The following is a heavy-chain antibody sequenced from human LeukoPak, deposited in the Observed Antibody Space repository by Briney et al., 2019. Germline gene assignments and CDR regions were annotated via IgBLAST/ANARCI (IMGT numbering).Heavy chain of an antibody. CDR3: AKCPSHFDY. CDR1: GFTFSSYA. Sequence: AGSLRLAWAPSGFTFSSYAMSWDRQPPGKVLEWVSAIRGSGGSTYYADSGKGRFTTSRDNSKNTLYLQMNSLSAEATTVCYCAKCPSHFDYWGQGTLVTVSS. V-gene: IGHV3-23*01. CDR2: IRGSGGST. J-gene: IGHJ4*02. D-gene: IGHD6-6*01.